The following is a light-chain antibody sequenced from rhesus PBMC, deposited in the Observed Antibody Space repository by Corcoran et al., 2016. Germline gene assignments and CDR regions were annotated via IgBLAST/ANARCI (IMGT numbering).Light chain of an antibody. J-gene: IGLJ1*01. CDR1: SSDIGGYNR. CDR2: EVS. V-gene: IGLV2-13*02. CDR3: SSYESSSAYI. Sequence: QAALTQSPSVSGSPGQSVTISCTGTSSDIGGYNRVSWYQQHPGQAPKLMIYEVSKRPSGVSDRFSGSKSGNTASLTISGLQAEDEADYYCSSYESSSAYIFGAGTRLTVL.